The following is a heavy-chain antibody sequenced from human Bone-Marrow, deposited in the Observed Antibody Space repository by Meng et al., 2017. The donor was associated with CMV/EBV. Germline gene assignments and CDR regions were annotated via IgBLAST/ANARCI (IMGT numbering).Heavy chain of an antibody. CDR1: GFIFSIYD. D-gene: IGHD5-12*01. J-gene: IGHJ4*02. V-gene: IGHV3-15*01. CDR2: IKSKTDGGTT. CDR3: TTDLGGYDYDY. Sequence: GESLKISCAASGFIFSIYDMSWVRQGPGEGLEWVGRIKSKTDGGTTDYAAPVKGRFTISRDDSKNTLYLQMNSLKTEDTAVYYCTTDLGGYDYDYWGQGTLVTVSS.